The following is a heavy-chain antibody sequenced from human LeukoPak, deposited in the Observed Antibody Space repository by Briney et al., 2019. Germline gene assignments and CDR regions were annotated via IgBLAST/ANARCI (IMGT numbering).Heavy chain of an antibody. CDR1: GYSFATYW. V-gene: IGHV5-51*01. CDR2: IYPGDSDT. D-gene: IGHD3-9*01. CDR3: ARNPTGYLFDN. J-gene: IGHJ4*02. Sequence: GESLKISCKGSGYSFATYWIGWVRQMPGKGLEWMGIIYPGDSDTRYSPSFQGQVTISADKSISTAYLQWSSLEAPDTAMYYCARNPTGYLFDNWGQGTLVTVSS.